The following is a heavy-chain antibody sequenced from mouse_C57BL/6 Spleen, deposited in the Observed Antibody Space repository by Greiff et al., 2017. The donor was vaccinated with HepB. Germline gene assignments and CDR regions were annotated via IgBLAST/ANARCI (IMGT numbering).Heavy chain of an antibody. J-gene: IGHJ4*01. CDR1: GYTFTSYW. D-gene: IGHD2-3*01. Sequence: QVQLKQSGAELVKPGASVKMSCKASGYTFTSYWITWVKQRPGQGLEWIGDIYPGSGSTNYNEKFKSKATLTVDTSSSTAYMQLSSLTSEDSAVYYCARGDDGYYNYYAMDYWGQGTSVTVSS. CDR3: ARGDDGYYNYYAMDY. V-gene: IGHV1-55*01. CDR2: IYPGSGST.